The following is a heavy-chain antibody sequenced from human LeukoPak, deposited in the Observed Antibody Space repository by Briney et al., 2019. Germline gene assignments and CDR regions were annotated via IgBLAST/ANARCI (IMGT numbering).Heavy chain of an antibody. J-gene: IGHJ6*02. CDR1: GYTFTSDY. Sequence: ASVTVSCKASGYTFTSDYLHWVRQAPGQGLEWMGIINPSGGSTSYAQKFQGRGTMTRDTSTCTAYMELSRPRSDDTAVYYRATEGIAAAGHYYYGMDVWGQGTTVTVSS. CDR2: INPSGGST. D-gene: IGHD6-13*01. CDR3: ATEGIAAAGHYYYGMDV. V-gene: IGHV1-46*01.